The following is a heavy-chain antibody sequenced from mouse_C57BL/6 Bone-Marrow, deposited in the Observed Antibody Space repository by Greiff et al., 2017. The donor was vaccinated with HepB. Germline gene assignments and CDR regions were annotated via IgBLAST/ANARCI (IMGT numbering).Heavy chain of an antibody. Sequence: QVQLQQPGAELVRPGTSVKLSCKASGYTFTSYWMHWVKQRPGQGLEWIGVIDPSDSYTNYNQKFKGKATFTVETSSSTAYMQLSSLTSEDSAVYYCARRNWDYFDYWGQGTTLTVSS. D-gene: IGHD4-1*01. CDR1: GYTFTSYW. V-gene: IGHV1-59*01. CDR2: IDPSDSYT. CDR3: ARRNWDYFDY. J-gene: IGHJ2*01.